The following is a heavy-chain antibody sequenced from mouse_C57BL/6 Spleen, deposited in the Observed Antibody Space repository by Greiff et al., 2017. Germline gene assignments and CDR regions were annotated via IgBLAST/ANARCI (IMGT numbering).Heavy chain of an antibody. CDR1: GYTFTDYN. V-gene: IGHV1-22*01. Sequence: EVQLQQSGPELVKPGASVKMSCKASGYTFTDYNMHWVKQSHGKSLEWIGYINPNNGGTSYNQKFKGKATLTVNKYSRTAYMELRSLTSEDSAVYYCARISITTGDYWGQGTTLTVSS. CDR2: INPNNGGT. J-gene: IGHJ2*01. D-gene: IGHD1-1*01. CDR3: ARISITTGDY.